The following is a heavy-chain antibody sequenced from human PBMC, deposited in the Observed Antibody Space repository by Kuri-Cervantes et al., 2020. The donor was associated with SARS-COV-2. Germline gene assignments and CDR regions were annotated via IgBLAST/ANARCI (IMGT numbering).Heavy chain of an antibody. D-gene: IGHD3-3*01. J-gene: IGHJ4*02. CDR2: ISSNGGST. Sequence: SRAASGFTLSSYAMHLVRQAPGKGLEYVSAISSNGGSTYYANSVKGRCTISRDDSKNTLYLQMGSLSAEDMAVYYCAREGHSEFWSGSFDHWGPGTLVTVSS. V-gene: IGHV3-64*01. CDR1: GFTLSSYA. CDR3: AREGHSEFWSGSFDH.